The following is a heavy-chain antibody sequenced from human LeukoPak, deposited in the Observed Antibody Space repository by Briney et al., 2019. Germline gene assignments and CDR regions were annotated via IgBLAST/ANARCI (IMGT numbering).Heavy chain of an antibody. CDR3: ARDRVGYCSSTSCYHFDY. CDR2: IIPIFGTA. V-gene: IGHV1-69*06. Sequence: GASVKVSCKASGGTLSSYAISWVRQAPGQGLEWMGGIIPIFGTANYAQKFQGRVTITADKSTRTAYMELSSLRSEDTAVYYCARDRVGYCSSTSCYHFDYWGQGTLVTVSS. CDR1: GGTLSSYA. D-gene: IGHD2-2*01. J-gene: IGHJ4*02.